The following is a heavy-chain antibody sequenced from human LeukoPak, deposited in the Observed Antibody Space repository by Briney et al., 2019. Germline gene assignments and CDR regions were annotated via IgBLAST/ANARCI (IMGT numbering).Heavy chain of an antibody. J-gene: IGHJ4*02. CDR1: GYTFTSYY. D-gene: IGHD4-17*01. CDR2: INPSGGST. V-gene: IGHV1-46*01. CDR3: ARVPTTYGDYGVGRWELLFDY. Sequence: GASVKVSCKASGYTFTSYYMHWVRQAPGQGLEWMGIINPSGGSTSYAQKFQGRVTMTRDTSTSTVYMELSSLRSEDTAVYYCARVPTTYGDYGVGRWELLFDYWGQGTLVTVSS.